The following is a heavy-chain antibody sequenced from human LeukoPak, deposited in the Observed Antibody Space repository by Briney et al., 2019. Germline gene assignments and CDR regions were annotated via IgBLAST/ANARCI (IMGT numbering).Heavy chain of an antibody. Sequence: GGSLRLSCAASGFTFSSYAMHWVRQAPGKGLEWVAVISYDGSNKYYADSVKGRFTISRDNSKNTLYLQMNSLRAEDTAVYYCARDDYSNYSFVYWGQGTLVTVSS. CDR1: GFTFSSYA. CDR3: ARDDYSNYSFVY. CDR2: ISYDGSNK. D-gene: IGHD4-11*01. J-gene: IGHJ4*02. V-gene: IGHV3-30*04.